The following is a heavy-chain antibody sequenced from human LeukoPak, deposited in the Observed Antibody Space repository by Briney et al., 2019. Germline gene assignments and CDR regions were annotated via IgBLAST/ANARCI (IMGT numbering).Heavy chain of an antibody. CDR3: ATIAGGWDGQFDY. CDR2: IGTTSRDM. Sequence: GGSLRLSCAASGFTFSDHVMNWARQAPGKGLEWISSIGTTSRDMYYADSVRGRFIISRDNAKNSLFLQMNSLGAEDTAVYYCATIAGGWDGQFDYWGQGALATVSS. J-gene: IGHJ4*02. D-gene: IGHD6-19*01. V-gene: IGHV3-21*01. CDR1: GFTFSDHV.